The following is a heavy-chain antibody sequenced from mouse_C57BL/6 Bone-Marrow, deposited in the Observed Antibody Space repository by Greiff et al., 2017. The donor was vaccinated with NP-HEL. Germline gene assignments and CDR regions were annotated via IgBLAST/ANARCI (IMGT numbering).Heavy chain of an antibody. CDR2: INPSTGGT. Sequence: EVQLVESGPELVKPGASVKISCKASGYSFTGYYMNWVKQSPEKSLEWIGEINPSTGGTTYNQKFKAKATLTVDKSSSTAYMQLRSLASEESAVYYCARRYDRFAYWGQGNRVTVAA. CDR1: GYSFTGYY. J-gene: IGHJ3*01. CDR3: ARRYDRFAY. V-gene: IGHV1-42*01. D-gene: IGHD2-14*01.